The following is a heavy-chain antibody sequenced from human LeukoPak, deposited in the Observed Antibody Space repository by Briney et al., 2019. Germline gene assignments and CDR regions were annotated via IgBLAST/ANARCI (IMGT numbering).Heavy chain of an antibody. D-gene: IGHD6-19*01. CDR3: AKDRAVAGSYYYYGMDV. V-gene: IGHV3-30*02. Sequence: AGGSLRLSCAASGFTFSSYGMHWVRQAPGKGLEWVAVIWYGGSNKYYADSVKGRFTISRDNSKNTLYLQMNSLRAEATAVYYCAKDRAVAGSYYYYGMDVWGQGTTVTVSS. CDR1: GFTFSSYG. J-gene: IGHJ6*02. CDR2: IWYGGSNK.